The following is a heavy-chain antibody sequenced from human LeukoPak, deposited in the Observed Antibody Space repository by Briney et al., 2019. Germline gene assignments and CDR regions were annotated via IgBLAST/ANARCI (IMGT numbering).Heavy chain of an antibody. CDR3: ARGSDYYDSSGPQEDYFDY. V-gene: IGHV4-38-2*02. J-gene: IGHJ4*02. Sequence: SETLSLTCSVSGYSISSGYYWGWIRQAPGKGLEWIGSMYHSGNTYYNPSLKSRGTISVDTSKNQFSLKLSSVTAADTAVYYCARGSDYYDSSGPQEDYFDYWGQGTLVTVSS. CDR1: GYSISSGYY. CDR2: MYHSGNT. D-gene: IGHD3-22*01.